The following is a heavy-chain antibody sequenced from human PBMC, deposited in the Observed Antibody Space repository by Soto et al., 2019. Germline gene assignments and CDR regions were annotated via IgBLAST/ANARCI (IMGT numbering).Heavy chain of an antibody. D-gene: IGHD6-13*01. CDR3: ATGYREYSSSWFDY. J-gene: IGHJ4*02. CDR2: MSGSGGST. CDR1: GFTFSRNA. Sequence: EVQLLESGGGLIQPGGSLRLSCAASGFTFSRNAMSWVRQAPGKGLEWVSVMSGSGGSTYYADSVTGRFTISRDNSKHSLYLQMNSLRAEYTAVYYCATGYREYSSSWFDYWVQGTLVTVSS. V-gene: IGHV3-23*01.